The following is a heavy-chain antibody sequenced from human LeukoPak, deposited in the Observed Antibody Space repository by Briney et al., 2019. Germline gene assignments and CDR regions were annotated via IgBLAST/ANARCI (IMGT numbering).Heavy chain of an antibody. Sequence: ASVNVSCTASGYTFTGYYMHWVRQAPGQGLEWMGRINPNSGGTNYAQKFQGRVTMTRDTSISTAYMELSRLRSDDTAVYYCARGDMVRGVNWFDPWGQGTLVTISS. CDR1: GYTFTGYY. D-gene: IGHD3-10*01. J-gene: IGHJ5*02. CDR2: INPNSGGT. CDR3: ARGDMVRGVNWFDP. V-gene: IGHV1-2*06.